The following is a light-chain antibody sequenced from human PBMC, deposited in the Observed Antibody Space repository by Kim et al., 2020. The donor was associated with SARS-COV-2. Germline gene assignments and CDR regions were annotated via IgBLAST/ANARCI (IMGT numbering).Light chain of an antibody. J-gene: IGLJ2*01. CDR3: SSYTSSSTLVV. CDR2: DVS. V-gene: IGLV2-14*03. Sequence: QSIPISSTRTSSDGGGYNYVSWYQQHPGKAPKLMIYDVSNRPSGVSNRFSGSKSGNTASLTISGLQAEDEADYYCSSYTSSSTLVVFGGGTQLTVL. CDR1: SSDGGGYNY.